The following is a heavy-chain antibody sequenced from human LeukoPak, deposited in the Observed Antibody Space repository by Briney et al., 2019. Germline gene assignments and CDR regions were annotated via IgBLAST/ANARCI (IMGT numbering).Heavy chain of an antibody. V-gene: IGHV3-21*01. J-gene: IGHJ4*02. Sequence: PGGSLRLSCAASGFTFSGYGMRWVCQAPGKGLEWVSSISSSSSYIYYADSVKGRFTISRDNAKNSLYLQMNSLRAEDTAVYYCARSCSSTSCYTRYSPSLDYWGQGTLVTVSS. D-gene: IGHD2-2*02. CDR3: ARSCSSTSCYTRYSPSLDY. CDR2: ISSSSSYI. CDR1: GFTFSGYG.